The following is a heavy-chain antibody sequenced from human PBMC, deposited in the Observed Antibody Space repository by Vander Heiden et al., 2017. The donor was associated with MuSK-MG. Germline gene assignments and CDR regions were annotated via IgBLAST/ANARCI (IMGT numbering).Heavy chain of an antibody. V-gene: IGHV3-21*01. D-gene: IGHD4-17*01. CDR1: GFTFTSYS. Sequence: EVQLVESGGGLVKPGGSLRLSCAASGFTFTSYSMNWVRQAPGKGLEWVSSISSTGRYIYYADSMKGRFTISRDNAKNSLYLQMNSLRAEDTAVYYCAREGEGQGATVTPYYFDSWGQGTLVTVS. CDR2: ISSTGRYI. J-gene: IGHJ4*02. CDR3: AREGEGQGATVTPYYFDS.